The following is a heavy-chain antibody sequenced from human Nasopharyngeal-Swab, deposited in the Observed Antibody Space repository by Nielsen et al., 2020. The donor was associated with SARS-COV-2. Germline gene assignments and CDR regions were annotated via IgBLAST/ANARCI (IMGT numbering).Heavy chain of an antibody. CDR2: INPNSGGT. Sequence: GSVKASCRVSGYTFIGYYMHWVRQAPAQGLEWMGWINPNSGGTNYAQKFQGWVTMTRDTSISTAYMELSRLRSDDTAVYYCARGAYYDFWSGYSSYYYMDVWGKGTTVTVSS. CDR3: ARGAYYDFWSGYSSYYYMDV. J-gene: IGHJ6*03. D-gene: IGHD3-3*01. V-gene: IGHV1-2*04. CDR1: GYTFIGYY.